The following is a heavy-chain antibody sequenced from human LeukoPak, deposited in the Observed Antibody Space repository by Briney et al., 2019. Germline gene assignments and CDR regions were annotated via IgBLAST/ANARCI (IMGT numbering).Heavy chain of an antibody. D-gene: IGHD4-17*01. Sequence: SETLSLTCSVNGGSYSGYYWSWIRQSPGKGLEWIGDINYAGSVDYNPSLKSRVFISLDRSKNHFLLNLTSVTAADTAVYYCARDYGVDQRYFGMDVWGQGTTVTISS. CDR3: ARDYGVDQRYFGMDV. J-gene: IGHJ6*02. CDR1: GGSYSGYY. CDR2: INYAGSV. V-gene: IGHV4-34*01.